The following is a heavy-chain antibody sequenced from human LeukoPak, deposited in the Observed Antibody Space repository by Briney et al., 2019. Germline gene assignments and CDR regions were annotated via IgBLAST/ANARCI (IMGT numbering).Heavy chain of an antibody. CDR2: LHTSGSP. CDR3: AREIGGYTYGYVPREVSYYFDY. CDR1: VGSISSGSYY. J-gene: IGHJ4*02. V-gene: IGHV4-61*09. Sequence: SQTLSLTRTVSVGSISSGSYYWSWIRQPAGKGLEWIGHLHTSGSPNYNPSRKSRVTIPVDTSKIQFSLKLRSVTAADTAVYYCAREIGGYTYGYVPREVSYYFDYWGQGTLVTVSS. D-gene: IGHD5-18*01.